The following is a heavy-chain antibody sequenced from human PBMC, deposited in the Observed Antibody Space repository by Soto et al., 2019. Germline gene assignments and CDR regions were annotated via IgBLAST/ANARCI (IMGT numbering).Heavy chain of an antibody. CDR1: GFTFSSYA. V-gene: IGHV3-30*04. J-gene: IGHJ4*02. CDR3: ARELERGFDY. D-gene: IGHD1-1*01. CDR2: IAYDGRNK. Sequence: QVQLVESGGGVVQPGRSLRLSCAASGFTFSSYAMHWVRQAPGKGLEWVAVIAYDGRNKYYADSVKGRFTISRDNSKNTLYLQMNSLRIEDTAVYYCARELERGFDYWGQGTLVTVSS.